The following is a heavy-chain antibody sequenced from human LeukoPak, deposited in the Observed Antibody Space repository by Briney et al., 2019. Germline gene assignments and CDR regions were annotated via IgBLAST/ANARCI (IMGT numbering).Heavy chain of an antibody. CDR3: ARQSCPTSGPYYYDSSGYYYFDY. Sequence: PSETLSLTCAVYGGSFSGYYWSWIRQPPGKGLEWIGEINHSGSTNYNPSLKSRVTISVDTSKNQFSLKLSSVTAADTAVYYCARQSCPTSGPYYYDSSGYYYFDYWGQGTLVTVSS. D-gene: IGHD3-22*01. J-gene: IGHJ4*02. CDR1: GGSFSGYY. CDR2: INHSGST. V-gene: IGHV4-34*01.